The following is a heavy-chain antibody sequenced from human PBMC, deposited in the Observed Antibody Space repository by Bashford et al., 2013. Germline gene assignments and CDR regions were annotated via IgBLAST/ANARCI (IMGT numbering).Heavy chain of an antibody. CDR2: IKPDGSVK. Sequence: GSLRLSCAASGFIFRNAWMTWVRQAPGKGLEWVANIKPDGSVKLYVDSVKGRFTISRDNAKNSLYLQMNSLIVEDTAVYYCASGHGSGWVFWGRGTQGHRLL. D-gene: IGHD6-19*01. CDR3: ASGHGSGWVF. J-gene: IGHJ4*02. CDR1: GFIFRNAW. V-gene: IGHV3-7*01.